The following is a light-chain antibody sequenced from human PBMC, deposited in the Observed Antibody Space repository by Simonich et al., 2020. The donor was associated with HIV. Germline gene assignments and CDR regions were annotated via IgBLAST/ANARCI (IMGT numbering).Light chain of an antibody. CDR1: QSVLYSSNNKNY. V-gene: IGKV4-1*01. Sequence: DSVVTQSPDSLAVYLGERATINCKSSQSVLYSSNNKNYLAWYQQKPGQPPKLLMYWASTRDSGVPDRFSGSGSGTDFTLTISSLQAEDVAVYFCQQCHSHPHTFGQGTKVEIK. CDR3: QQCHSHPHT. CDR2: WAS. J-gene: IGKJ2*01.